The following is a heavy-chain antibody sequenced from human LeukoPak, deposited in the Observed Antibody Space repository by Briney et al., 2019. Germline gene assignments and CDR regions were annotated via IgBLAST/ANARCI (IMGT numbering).Heavy chain of an antibody. D-gene: IGHD3-22*01. CDR2: IYTSGST. V-gene: IGHV4-4*07. CDR3: TRDFGSRDSSGYYSD. Sequence: SETLSLTCTVSGGSISSYYWSWIRQSAGKGLEWIGRIYTSGSTNYNPSLKSRITISVEKSKNQFSLKLSSVTAADTAVYYCTRDFGSRDSSGYYSDWGQGTLVTVSS. CDR1: GGSISSYY. J-gene: IGHJ4*02.